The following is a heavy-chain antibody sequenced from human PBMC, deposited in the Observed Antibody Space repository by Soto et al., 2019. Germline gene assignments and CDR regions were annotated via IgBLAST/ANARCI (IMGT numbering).Heavy chain of an antibody. V-gene: IGHV3-73*01. CDR1: GFTFSGSA. J-gene: IGHJ3*02. Sequence: EVQLVESGGGLVQPGGSLKLSCAASGFTFSGSAMHWVRQASGKGLEWVGRIRSKANSYARAYAASVKGRFTISRDDSKNTAYLQMNSLKTEDTAVYYCTRPYYYGSGSYWESGAFDIWGQGTMVTVSS. CDR2: IRSKANSYAR. CDR3: TRPYYYGSGSYWESGAFDI. D-gene: IGHD3-10*01.